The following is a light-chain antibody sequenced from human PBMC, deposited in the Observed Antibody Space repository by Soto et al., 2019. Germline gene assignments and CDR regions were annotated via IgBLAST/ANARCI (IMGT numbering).Light chain of an antibody. CDR2: AAS. CDR3: QQSYNTPYT. Sequence: DIQMTQSPSSLSASVGDRVTIACRAGQTISTYLNWYQQKPGKAPKLLIYAASSLQSGVPSRFSGSGSGTDFTLTISSLQPEDFATYYCQQSYNTPYTFGQGTNLEIK. V-gene: IGKV1-39*01. CDR1: QTISTY. J-gene: IGKJ2*01.